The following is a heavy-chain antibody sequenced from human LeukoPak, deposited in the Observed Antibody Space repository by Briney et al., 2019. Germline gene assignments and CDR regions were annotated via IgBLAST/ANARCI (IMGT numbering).Heavy chain of an antibody. CDR2: MSPNSGDT. Sequence: RASVTVSCKASGYTFTSYDFNWVRQATGQRPEWMGWMSPNSGDTGYALKFQDRVTMTRNTSISTAYMELSSLRSDDTAVYYCARGPPNWGYDYWGPGTLVTVSS. V-gene: IGHV1-8*01. CDR3: ARGPPNWGYDY. CDR1: GYTFTSYD. D-gene: IGHD7-27*01. J-gene: IGHJ4*02.